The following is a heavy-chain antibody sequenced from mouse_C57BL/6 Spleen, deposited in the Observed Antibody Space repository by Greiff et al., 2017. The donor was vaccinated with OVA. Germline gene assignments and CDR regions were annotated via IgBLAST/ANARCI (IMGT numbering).Heavy chain of an antibody. CDR2: ISSGGDYI. V-gene: IGHV5-9-1*02. CDR1: GFTFSSYA. CDR3: TRESGYYWYFDV. J-gene: IGHJ1*03. D-gene: IGHD1-3*01. Sequence: DVMLVESGEGLVKPGGSLKLSCAASGFTFSSYAMSWVRQTPEKRLEWVAYISSGGDYIYYADTVKGRFTISRDNARNTLYLQMSSLKSEDTAMYYCTRESGYYWYFDVWGTGTTVTVSS.